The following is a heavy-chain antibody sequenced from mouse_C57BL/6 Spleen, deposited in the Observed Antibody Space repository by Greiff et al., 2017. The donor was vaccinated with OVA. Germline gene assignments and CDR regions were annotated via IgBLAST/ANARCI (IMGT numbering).Heavy chain of an antibody. J-gene: IGHJ2*01. D-gene: IGHD1-1*01. CDR2: IYIGNGCT. CDR3: SRGDYYGSSPDY. V-gene: IGHV1-58*01. Sequence: EVQLQQSGAELVRPGSSVKMSCKTSGYTFTSYGINWVKQRPGQGLEWIGYIYIGNGCTEYNEKFKGKATLTLDTSSSTADMQLSSLTSDDSAIYFCSRGDYYGSSPDYWGQGTTLTVSS. CDR1: GYTFTSYG.